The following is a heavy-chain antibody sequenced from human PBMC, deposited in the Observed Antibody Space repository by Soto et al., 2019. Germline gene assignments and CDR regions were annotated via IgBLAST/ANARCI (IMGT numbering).Heavy chain of an antibody. D-gene: IGHD6-13*01. V-gene: IGHV3-23*01. Sequence: GGSLRLSCAASGFTFSSYAMSWVRQAPGKGLEWVSAISGSGGSTYYADSVKGRFTISRDNSKNTLYLQMNSLRAEDTAVYYCAKDMVWVGSSWYPNWFDPWGQGTLVTVSS. CDR3: AKDMVWVGSSWYPNWFDP. J-gene: IGHJ5*02. CDR1: GFTFSSYA. CDR2: ISGSGGST.